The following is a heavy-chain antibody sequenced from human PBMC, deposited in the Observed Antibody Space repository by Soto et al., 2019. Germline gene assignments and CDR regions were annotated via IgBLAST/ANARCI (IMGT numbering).Heavy chain of an antibody. J-gene: IGHJ4*01. D-gene: IGHD6-6*01. CDR2: IGTAGDT. Sequence: PGGSLRLSCAASGFTFSSYDMHWVRQATGKGLEWVSAIGTAGDTYYPGSVKGRFTISRENAKNSLYLQMNSLRAGDTAVYYCARGPYKRRYSSSEAHFDYWGHGTLVTVSS. CDR3: ARGPYKRRYSSSEAHFDY. CDR1: GFTFSSYD. V-gene: IGHV3-13*01.